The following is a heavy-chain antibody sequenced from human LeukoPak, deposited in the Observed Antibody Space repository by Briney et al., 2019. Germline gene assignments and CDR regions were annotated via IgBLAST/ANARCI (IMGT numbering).Heavy chain of an antibody. CDR2: IKQDGSEK. V-gene: IGHV3-7*03. CDR3: ARGEYYFDGGY. CDR1: GLTFTDYW. Sequence: PGGSLRLSCAVSGLTFTDYWMSWVRQAPGKGLEWVANIKQDGSEKNNVDSVKGRFSISRDNAKNSLYLQMNSLRGDDTAVYYCARGEYYFDGGYWGQGTLVTVSS. D-gene: IGHD3-22*01. J-gene: IGHJ4*02.